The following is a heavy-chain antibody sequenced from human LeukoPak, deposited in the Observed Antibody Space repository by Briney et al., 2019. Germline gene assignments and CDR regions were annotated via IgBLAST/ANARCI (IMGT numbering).Heavy chain of an antibody. J-gene: IGHJ2*01. D-gene: IGHD6-6*01. V-gene: IGHV1-2*02. CDR1: GYTFTGYY. CDR2: INPNSGGT. CDR3: ARDLVAARANFDL. Sequence: ASVKVSCKASGYTFTGYYMHWVRQAPGQGLEWMGWINPNSGGTNYAQKFQGRVTMTRDTSISTAYMELSRLRSDDTAVYYCARDLVAARANFDLWGRGTLVTVSS.